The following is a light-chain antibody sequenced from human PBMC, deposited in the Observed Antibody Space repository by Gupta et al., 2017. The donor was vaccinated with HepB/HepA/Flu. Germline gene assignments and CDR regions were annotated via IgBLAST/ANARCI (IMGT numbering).Light chain of an antibody. J-gene: IGKJ1*01. CDR2: KAS. CDR3: QQYNSFSWT. Sequence: DIQMPPSPSTLSASVGDRVTITCRASQNINTWLAWYQQKPGKAPNLLIYKASNLDSGVPSRFSGSGSGTEFTLTISSLQPDDFATYYCQQYNSFSWTYGQGTKVEIK. V-gene: IGKV1-5*03. CDR1: QNINTW.